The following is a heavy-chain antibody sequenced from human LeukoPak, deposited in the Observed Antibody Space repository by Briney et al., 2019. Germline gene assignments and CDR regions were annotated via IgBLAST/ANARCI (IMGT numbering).Heavy chain of an antibody. CDR3: TRDWTF. CDR2: ISSSSSTM. V-gene: IGHV3-48*04. D-gene: IGHD3/OR15-3a*01. CDR1: GFTVSDS. J-gene: IGHJ4*02. Sequence: AGGSLRLSCAASGFTVSDSMNWVRQAPGKGLEWISFISSSSSTMYYADSVKGRFTISRDNAKNSLDLQMNSLTAEDTAVYYCTRDWTFWGQGTLVTVSS.